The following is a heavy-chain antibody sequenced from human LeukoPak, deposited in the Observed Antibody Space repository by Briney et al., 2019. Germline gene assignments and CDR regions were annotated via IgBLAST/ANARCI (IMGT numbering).Heavy chain of an antibody. CDR1: GFTFDDYA. V-gene: IGHV3-9*01. CDR3: AKDIGSYYYDSSGLDY. J-gene: IGHJ4*02. CDR2: ISWNSGSI. D-gene: IGHD3-22*01. Sequence: AGGSLRLSCAASGFTFDDYAMHWVRQAPGKGLEWVSGISWNSGSIGYADSVKGRFTISRDNAKNSLYLQMNSLRAEDTALYYCAKDIGSYYYDSSGLDYWGQGTLVTVSS.